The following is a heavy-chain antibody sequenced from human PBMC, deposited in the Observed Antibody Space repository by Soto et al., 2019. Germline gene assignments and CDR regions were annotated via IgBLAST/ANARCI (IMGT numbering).Heavy chain of an antibody. CDR3: TTGHGYYYDSSGSYNSEY. D-gene: IGHD3-22*01. J-gene: IGHJ4*02. V-gene: IGHV3-15*01. Sequence: GWSLRLSCAASGFTFSNAWMSLVRQAPGKGLEWVGRIKSKTDGGTTDYAAPVKGRFTISRDDSKNTLYLQMNSLKTEDTAVYYCTTGHGYYYDSSGSYNSEYWGEGTLVTVSS. CDR2: IKSKTDGGTT. CDR1: GFTFSNAW.